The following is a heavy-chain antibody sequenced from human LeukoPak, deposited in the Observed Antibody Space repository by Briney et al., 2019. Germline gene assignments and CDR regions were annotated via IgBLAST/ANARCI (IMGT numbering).Heavy chain of an antibody. Sequence: GGSLRLSCAASGFTFSSYAMSWVRQAPGKGLEWVSAISGSGGSTYYADSVKGRFTISRDNSKNTLYLQMNSLRAEDTAVYYCAKDRLRYFDWLNRFDPWGQGTLVTVSS. CDR3: AKDRLRYFDWLNRFDP. CDR2: ISGSGGST. CDR1: GFTFSSYA. V-gene: IGHV3-23*01. D-gene: IGHD3-9*01. J-gene: IGHJ5*02.